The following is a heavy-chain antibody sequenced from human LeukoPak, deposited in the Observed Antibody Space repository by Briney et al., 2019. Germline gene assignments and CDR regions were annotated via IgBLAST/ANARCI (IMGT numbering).Heavy chain of an antibody. J-gene: IGHJ6*02. D-gene: IGHD4-17*01. V-gene: IGHV1-69*13. CDR1: GGTFSSSA. CDR3: ARGAVGYGDSYNYYNMDV. Sequence: SVKVSCKASGGTFSSSAISWVRQAPGQGLEWMGGIIPIFGTADYAQKFQGRATITADESTSTAYMEVSSLRSEDTAAYYCARGAVGYGDSYNYYNMDVWGQGTTVTVSS. CDR2: IIPIFGTA.